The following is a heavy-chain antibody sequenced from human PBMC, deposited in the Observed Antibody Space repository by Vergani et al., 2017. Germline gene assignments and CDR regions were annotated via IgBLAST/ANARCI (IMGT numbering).Heavy chain of an antibody. CDR3: VKDAGSYENFFDS. CDR1: GFTFSSHA. V-gene: IGHV3-23*01. D-gene: IGHD1-26*01. CDR2: IKNTGDST. Sequence: EVQLLQSEGAVVQPGGSLRLSCVASGFTFSSHATSWVRQGHGQGLAWVSSIKNTGDSTHYADSMKGRFTISRDNSRDTLYLQMNSLRPEDTATYYCVKDAGSYENFFDSWGQGTLVTVSS. J-gene: IGHJ4*02.